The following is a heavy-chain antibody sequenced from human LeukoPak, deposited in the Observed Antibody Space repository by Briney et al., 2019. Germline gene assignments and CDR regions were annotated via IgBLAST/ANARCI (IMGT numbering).Heavy chain of an antibody. D-gene: IGHD1-1*01. CDR3: ASYASGYNWLKV. CDR2: IHPGTGNP. J-gene: IGHJ4*02. CDR1: GHTFTEYY. V-gene: IGHV1-2*02. Sequence: ASVKVSCKSSGHTFTEYYVHWVRQAPGLGLEWLGWIHPGTGNPSYAQKFQGRVTISRDTSINTAYMELIRLKSDDTAVYYCASYASGYNWLKVWGQGTLVTVSS.